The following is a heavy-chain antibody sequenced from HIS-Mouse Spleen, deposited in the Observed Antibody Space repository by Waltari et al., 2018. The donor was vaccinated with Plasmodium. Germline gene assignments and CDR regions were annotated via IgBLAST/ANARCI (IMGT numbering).Heavy chain of an antibody. CDR2: ISYDRSNK. CDR1: GFTFSSSG. CDR3: AKEVLGYYDFWSRPDY. D-gene: IGHD3-3*01. V-gene: IGHV3-30*18. Sequence: QVQLVESGGGVVQPGGSLRLSCAASGFTFSSSGMHWVCKAPGKGRAGVGVISYDRSNKYYADPVKGRFTISRDNSKNTLYLQMNSLRAEDTSVYYCAKEVLGYYDFWSRPDYWGQGTLVTGSS. J-gene: IGHJ4*02.